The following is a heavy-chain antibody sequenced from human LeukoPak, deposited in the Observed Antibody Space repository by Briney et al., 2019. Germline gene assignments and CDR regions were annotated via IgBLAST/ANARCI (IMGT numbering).Heavy chain of an antibody. CDR3: ASTPTVYYYYMDV. V-gene: IGHV4-38-2*01. J-gene: IGHJ6*03. CDR1: GYSTTRGYS. Sequence: PERLSLTCAVSGYSTTRGYSWGWIRQPPGKGLEWIGSIYHSGNTYYNPSLKSRVTISVDTSKNQFSHKLSSVTAADTAMYYCASTPTVYYYYMDVWGKGTTVTVS. CDR2: IYHSGNT. D-gene: IGHD1-14*01.